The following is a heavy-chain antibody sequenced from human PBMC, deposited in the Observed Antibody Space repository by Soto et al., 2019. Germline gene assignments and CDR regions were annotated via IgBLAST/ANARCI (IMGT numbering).Heavy chain of an antibody. CDR2: ISSSGTYI. CDR3: ARDPSDCSSTSCWGYYALDV. Sequence: GGSLRLSCAASGFTFSTYSMNRVRQAPGKGLEWVSSISSSGTYIHYADSLKGRFTISRDNAKNSLYLQMISLRAEDTAVYYCARDPSDCSSTSCWGYYALDVWGQGTTVTVSS. CDR1: GFTFSTYS. D-gene: IGHD2-2*01. V-gene: IGHV3-21*01. J-gene: IGHJ6*02.